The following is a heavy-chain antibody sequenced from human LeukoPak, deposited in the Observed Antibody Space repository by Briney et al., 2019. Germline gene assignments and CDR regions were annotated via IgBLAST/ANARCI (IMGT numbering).Heavy chain of an antibody. Sequence: GGSLRLSCAASGFTFSSYAMSWVRQAPGKGLEWVSAISGSGGSTYYADSVKGRFTISRDNSKNTLYLQMNSLRAQDTAVYYCAKTSDYYDSSGYFDYWGQGTLVTVSS. CDR1: GFTFSSYA. CDR3: AKTSDYYDSSGYFDY. CDR2: ISGSGGST. J-gene: IGHJ4*02. D-gene: IGHD3-22*01. V-gene: IGHV3-23*01.